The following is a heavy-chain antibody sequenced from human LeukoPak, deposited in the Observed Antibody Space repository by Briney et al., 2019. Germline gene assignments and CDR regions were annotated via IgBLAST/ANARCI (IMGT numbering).Heavy chain of an antibody. CDR3: AKDPWDY. V-gene: IGHV3-30*02. CDR1: GFTFSSCG. CDR2: VHYDGSNK. Sequence: GGSLRLSCAASGFTFSSCGIHWVRQAPGKGPEWVAFVHYDGSNKYYADSVKGRFTVSRDNSKNTVYLEMNSLNSEDTAVYYCAKDPWDYWGQGTLVTVSS. J-gene: IGHJ4*02.